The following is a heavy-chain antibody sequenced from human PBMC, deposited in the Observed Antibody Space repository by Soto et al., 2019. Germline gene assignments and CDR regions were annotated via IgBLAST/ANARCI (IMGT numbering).Heavy chain of an antibody. CDR1: GFTFSNYA. J-gene: IGHJ4*02. V-gene: IGHV3-30-3*01. CDR3: ARDLGTSSGSFAY. CDR2: ISYDGSNK. D-gene: IGHD2-2*01. Sequence: GGSLRLSCVASGFTFSNYAMNWVRQAPGKGLEWVAVISYDGSNKYYADSVKRRITISRANSRNTLLLQMTNLRAEHTAMSYCARDLGTSSGSFAYWGQGTLVTVSS.